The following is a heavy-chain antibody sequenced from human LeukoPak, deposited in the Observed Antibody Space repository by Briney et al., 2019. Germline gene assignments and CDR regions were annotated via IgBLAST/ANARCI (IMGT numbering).Heavy chain of an antibody. CDR2: IIPIFGTA. J-gene: IGHJ4*02. V-gene: IGHV1-69*06. Sequence: ASVKVSCKASGGTFSSYAISWVRQAPGQGLEWMGGIIPIFGTANYAQKFQGRVTITADKSTSTAYMELSSLRSEDTAVYYCARASRRSGYSYEKRFDYWGQGTLVTVSS. CDR1: GGTFSSYA. D-gene: IGHD5-18*01. CDR3: ARASRRSGYSYEKRFDY.